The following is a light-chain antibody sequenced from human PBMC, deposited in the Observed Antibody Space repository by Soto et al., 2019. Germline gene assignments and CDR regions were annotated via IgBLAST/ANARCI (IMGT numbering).Light chain of an antibody. CDR3: QQYSSSLIT. Sequence: EIVMTQSPATLSVSPGERATLSCRASQSVSSNLAWYQQKPGQAPRPLIYGASTRATGIPARFSGSGSGTECTLTISSLEPEDFAVYYCQQYSSSLITFGQGTRLEIK. V-gene: IGKV3-15*01. J-gene: IGKJ5*01. CDR1: QSVSSN. CDR2: GAS.